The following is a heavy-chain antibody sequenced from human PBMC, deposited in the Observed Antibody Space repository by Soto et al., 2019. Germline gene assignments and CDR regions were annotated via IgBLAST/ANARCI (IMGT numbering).Heavy chain of an antibody. V-gene: IGHV1-18*04. CDR1: GYTFTSYG. Sequence: ASVKVSCKASGYTFTSYGISWVRQAPGQGLEWMRWISAYNGNTSYAQKLQGRVTMTTDTSTSTAYMELRSLRSDDTAVYYCARDRRRQQLVRGHWYFDLWGRGTLVTVSS. J-gene: IGHJ2*01. CDR3: ARDRRRQQLVRGHWYFDL. D-gene: IGHD6-13*01. CDR2: ISAYNGNT.